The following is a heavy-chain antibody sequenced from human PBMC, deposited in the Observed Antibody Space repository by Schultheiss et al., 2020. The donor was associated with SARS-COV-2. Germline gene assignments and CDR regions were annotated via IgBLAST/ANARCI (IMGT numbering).Heavy chain of an antibody. J-gene: IGHJ4*02. CDR3: ARDSEDGETLNTLNY. V-gene: IGHV4-4*02. Sequence: SETLSLTCTVSGTSISSSNCWSWVRQPPGKGLEWIGEICHSGSANHNPSLKSRVTISVDKDKNLLSLKLTSVTAADTAVYYCARDSEDGETLNTLNYWGQGTLVTVSS. CDR1: GTSISSSNC. D-gene: IGHD3-10*01. CDR2: ICHSGSA.